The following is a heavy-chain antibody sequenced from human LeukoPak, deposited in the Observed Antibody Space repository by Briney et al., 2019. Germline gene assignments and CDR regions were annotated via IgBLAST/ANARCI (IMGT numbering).Heavy chain of an antibody. D-gene: IGHD3-16*01. Sequence: GGSLRLSCAASGFTFSSYSMNWVRQAPGKGLEWVSYISSSSSTIYYADSVKGRFTISRDNAKNSLYLQMNSLRAEDTAVYYCARDRFWAFDYWGQGTLVTVSS. CDR1: GFTFSSYS. CDR3: ARDRFWAFDY. V-gene: IGHV3-48*01. J-gene: IGHJ4*02. CDR2: ISSSSSTI.